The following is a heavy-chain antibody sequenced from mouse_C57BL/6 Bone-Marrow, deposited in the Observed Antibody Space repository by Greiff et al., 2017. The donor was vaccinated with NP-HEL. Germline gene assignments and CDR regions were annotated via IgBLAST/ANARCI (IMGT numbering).Heavy chain of an antibody. CDR3: ARSDYSKVYFDY. J-gene: IGHJ2*01. Sequence: QVQLQQSGPELVKPGASVKLSCKASGYTFTSYDINWVKQRPGQGLEWIGWIYPRAGSTKYNEKFKGKATLTVDTSSSTAYMELHSLTSEDSAVYFCARSDYSKVYFDYWGQGTTLTVSS. CDR1: GYTFTSYD. CDR2: IYPRAGST. D-gene: IGHD2-5*01. V-gene: IGHV1-85*01.